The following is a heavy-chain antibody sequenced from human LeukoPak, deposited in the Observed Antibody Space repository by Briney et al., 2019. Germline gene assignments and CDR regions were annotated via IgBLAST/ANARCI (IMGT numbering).Heavy chain of an antibody. V-gene: IGHV5-51*01. CDR2: IYSGDSDT. CDR3: ARPVGSSGWYDAFDI. Sequence: GGSLKISCKGSGYSFTSYWIGWVRQMPGKGLEWMGIIYSGDSDTRYSPSFQGQVTISADKSISTAYLQWSSLKASDTAVCYCARPVGSSGWYDAFDIWGQGTMVTVSS. D-gene: IGHD6-19*01. J-gene: IGHJ3*02. CDR1: GYSFTSYW.